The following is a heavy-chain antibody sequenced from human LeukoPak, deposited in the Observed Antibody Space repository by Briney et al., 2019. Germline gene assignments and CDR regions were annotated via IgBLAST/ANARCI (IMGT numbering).Heavy chain of an antibody. J-gene: IGHJ4*02. CDR3: AKHGEGDSGYYADFFDH. V-gene: IGHV4-39*01. Sequence: SETLSLTCTVSGGSINTKTHYWACIRQTPGKGLEWIGSVFYNGNTYYNPSLKSRVTISVDTSKNQFSLRLTSVTAADTAVYYCAKHGEGDSGYYADFFDHYGQGTLVTVSS. D-gene: IGHD3-22*01. CDR1: GGSINTKTHY. CDR2: VFYNGNT.